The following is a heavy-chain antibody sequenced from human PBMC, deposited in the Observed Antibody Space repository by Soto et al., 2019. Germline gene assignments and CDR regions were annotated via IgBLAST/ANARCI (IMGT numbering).Heavy chain of an antibody. D-gene: IGHD3-16*02. Sequence: QVQLVESGGGVVQPGRSLRLSCAASGFTFSSYGMHWVRQAPGKGLEWVAVISYDGSNKYYADSVKGRFTISRDNSKNPLYLQMNSLRGEDTAVYYCAKDHVVHDYVWGSYRYTFAHAPNWFDPWGQGTLVTVSS. J-gene: IGHJ5*02. CDR2: ISYDGSNK. CDR3: AKDHVVHDYVWGSYRYTFAHAPNWFDP. CDR1: GFTFSSYG. V-gene: IGHV3-30*18.